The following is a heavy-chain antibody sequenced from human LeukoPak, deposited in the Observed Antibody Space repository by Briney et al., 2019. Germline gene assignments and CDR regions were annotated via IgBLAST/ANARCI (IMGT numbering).Heavy chain of an antibody. CDR3: ARGIDGYNHFDY. Sequence: SETLSLTCAVSGGSISSRNWWTWVRQPPGKGLGWIGEISHSGSTNYNPSLESRVTVSVDNSKNQFSLKLSSVTAADTAVYYCARGIDGYNHFDYWGQGNSVTVSS. J-gene: IGHJ4*02. D-gene: IGHD5-24*01. V-gene: IGHV4-4*02. CDR2: ISHSGST. CDR1: GGSISSRNW.